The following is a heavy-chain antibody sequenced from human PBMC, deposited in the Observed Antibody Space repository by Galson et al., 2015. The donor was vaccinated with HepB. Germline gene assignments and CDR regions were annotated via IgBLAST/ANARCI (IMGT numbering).Heavy chain of an antibody. J-gene: IGHJ5*02. CDR1: GYTFSTYS. V-gene: IGHV1-18*03. Sequence: SVKVSCKASGYTFSTYSITWVRQAPGQGLEWMGWISPYNRNINYAQKFQDRVTMTTDTSTSTAFMELRSLGSDDMAVYYCARGALVVVVGATQNNWFGPWGQGTLVTVSS. CDR3: ARGALVVVVGATQNNWFGP. CDR2: ISPYNRNI. D-gene: IGHD2-15*01.